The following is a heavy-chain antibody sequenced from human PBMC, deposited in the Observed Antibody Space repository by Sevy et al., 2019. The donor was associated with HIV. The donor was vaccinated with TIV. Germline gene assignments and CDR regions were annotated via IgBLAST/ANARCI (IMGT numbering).Heavy chain of an antibody. CDR2: FDPEDEET. D-gene: IGHD3-22*01. J-gene: IGHJ4*02. CDR1: GYTLTKLA. CDR3: ATTKDYYESSGDPFDY. Sequence: ASVKVSCKVSGYTLTKLAMHWIRQGPGKGLEWMGSFDPEDEETIYAQKFQGRVTMTEDTSTETAYMELSSLRSEDTAVYYCATTKDYYESSGDPFDYWGQGTLLTVSS. V-gene: IGHV1-24*01.